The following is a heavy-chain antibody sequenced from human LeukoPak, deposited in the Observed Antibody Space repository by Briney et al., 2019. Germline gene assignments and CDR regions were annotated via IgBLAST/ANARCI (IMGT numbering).Heavy chain of an antibody. J-gene: IGHJ4*02. V-gene: IGHV1-69*05. CDR3: ASSTGQWLVRGAGYDY. Sequence: ASVKVSCKASGGTFSSYAISWVRQAPGQGLEWMGGIIPIFGTANYAQKFQGRVTITTDESTSTAYMELSSLRSEDTAVYYCASSTGQWLVRGAGYDYWAREPWSPSPQ. CDR2: IIPIFGTA. CDR1: GGTFSSYA. D-gene: IGHD6-19*01.